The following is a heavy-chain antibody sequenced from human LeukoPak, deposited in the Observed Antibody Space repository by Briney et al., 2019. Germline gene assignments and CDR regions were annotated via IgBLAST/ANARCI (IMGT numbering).Heavy chain of an antibody. CDR2: ISGSGGST. CDR1: GFTFSSYA. J-gene: IGHJ3*02. Sequence: PGGSLGLSCAASGFTFSSYAMSWVRQAPGKGLEWVSAISGSGGSTYYADSVKGRFTISRDDSKNTLYLQMNSLRAEDTAVYYCARGGYTYGPATLGALDIWGPGTMVPVSS. CDR3: ARGGYTYGPATLGALDI. D-gene: IGHD5-18*01. V-gene: IGHV3-23*01.